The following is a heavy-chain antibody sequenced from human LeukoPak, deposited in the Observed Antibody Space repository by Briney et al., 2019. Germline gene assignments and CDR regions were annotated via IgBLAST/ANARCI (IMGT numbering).Heavy chain of an antibody. V-gene: IGHV3-7*01. CDR2: IKQDGSEK. CDR3: ARLKPYCSSTSCYRYYFDY. D-gene: IGHD2-2*02. J-gene: IGHJ4*02. CDR1: GFTFSSYW. Sequence: GGSLRLSCAASGFTFSSYWMGWVRQAPGKGLEWVANIKQDGSEKYYVDSVKGRFTISRDNAKNSLYLQMNSLRAEDTAVYYCARLKPYCSSTSCYRYYFDYWGQGTLVTVSS.